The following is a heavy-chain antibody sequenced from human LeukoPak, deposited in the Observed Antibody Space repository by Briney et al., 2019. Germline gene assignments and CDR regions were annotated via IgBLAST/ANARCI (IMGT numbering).Heavy chain of an antibody. J-gene: IGHJ6*03. CDR2: INSDGSST. D-gene: IGHD3-3*01. V-gene: IGHV3-74*01. CDR3: ARGIRFLEREPYYMDV. CDR1: GFTFSSYW. Sequence: GGSLRLSCAASGFTFSSYWMHWVRQAPGKGLVWVSRINSDGSSTSYADSVKGRFTISRDNAKNTLYLQMNSLRAEDTAVYYCARGIRFLEREPYYMDVWGKGTTVTVSS.